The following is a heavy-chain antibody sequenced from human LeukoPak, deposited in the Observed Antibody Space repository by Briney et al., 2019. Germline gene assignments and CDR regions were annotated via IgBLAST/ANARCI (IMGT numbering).Heavy chain of an antibody. CDR3: AREGNQISTGYPRNFDH. CDR1: GASITDDDFY. D-gene: IGHD3-9*01. V-gene: IGHV4-61*08. Sequence: SETLSLTCSISGASITDDDFYWSSIRQSPGKGLEWIGYISDTEYTFYNPSVRSRVTISLDTSKNQFSLELTSVTPADTALYYCAREGNQISTGYPRNFDHWGQGILVTVSS. CDR2: ISDTEYT. J-gene: IGHJ4*02.